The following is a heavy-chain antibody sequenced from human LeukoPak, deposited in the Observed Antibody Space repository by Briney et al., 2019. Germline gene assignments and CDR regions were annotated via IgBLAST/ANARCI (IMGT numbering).Heavy chain of an antibody. CDR1: GFTFSSYE. J-gene: IGHJ4*02. CDR2: IGSGGSTM. Sequence: PGGSLRLSCAASGFTFSSYEMNWVRQAPGKGLAWVSYIGSGGSTMYYADSVKGRFTISRDDAKNSLYLQMNSLRAEDTAVYYCARETYLRPYYFDYWGQGTLVTVSS. CDR3: ARETYLRPYYFDY. V-gene: IGHV3-48*03. D-gene: IGHD3-10*01.